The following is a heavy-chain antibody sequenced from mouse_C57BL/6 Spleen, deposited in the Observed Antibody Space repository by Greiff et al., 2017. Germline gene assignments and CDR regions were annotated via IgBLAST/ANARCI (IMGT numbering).Heavy chain of an antibody. Sequence: VQLQQSGPELVKPGASVKISCKASGYAFSSSWMNWVKQRPGKGLEWIGRIYPGDGDTNYNGKFKGKATLTADKSSSTAYMQLSSLTSEDSAVYFCARNGNYFDYWGQGTTLTVSS. CDR2: IYPGDGDT. CDR1: GYAFSSSW. V-gene: IGHV1-82*01. D-gene: IGHD2-1*01. CDR3: ARNGNYFDY. J-gene: IGHJ2*01.